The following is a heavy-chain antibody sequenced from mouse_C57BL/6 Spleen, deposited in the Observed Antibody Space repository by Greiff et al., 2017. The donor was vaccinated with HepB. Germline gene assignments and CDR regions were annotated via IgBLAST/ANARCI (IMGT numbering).Heavy chain of an antibody. J-gene: IGHJ2*01. CDR1: GYTFTDYY. V-gene: IGHV1-19*01. CDR2: INPYNGGT. Sequence: EVQLQQSGPVLVKPGASVKMSCKASGYTFTDYYMNWVKQSHGKSLEWIGVINPYNGGTSYNQKFKGKATLTVDKSSSTAYMELNSLTSEDSAVYDCARSGGGEYFDYWGQGTTLTVSS. CDR3: ARSGGGEYFDY. D-gene: IGHD3-1*01.